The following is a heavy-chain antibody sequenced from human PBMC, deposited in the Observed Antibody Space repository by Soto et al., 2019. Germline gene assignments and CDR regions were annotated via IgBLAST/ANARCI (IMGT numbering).Heavy chain of an antibody. V-gene: IGHV3-23*01. CDR1: GFTFRTYA. Sequence: GGSLRLSCAASGFTFRTYAMNWVRQAPGKGLEWISAISGSGSFTHYADSVRGRFTISRDNSQNQLYLQMNNLRGEDTAMYYCAKIPTGSGSSKFDYWGQGIQVTVSS. D-gene: IGHD3-10*01. J-gene: IGHJ4*02. CDR2: ISGSGSFT. CDR3: AKIPTGSGSSKFDY.